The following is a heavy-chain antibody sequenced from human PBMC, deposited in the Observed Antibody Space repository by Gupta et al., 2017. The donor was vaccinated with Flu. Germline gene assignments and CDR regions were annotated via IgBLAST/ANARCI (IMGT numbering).Heavy chain of an antibody. CDR1: GFPFRSTG. CDR2: ISYDGSNK. V-gene: IGHV3-30*18. CDR3: AKETFDGAYRYSYCMDV. D-gene: IGHD4-17*01. Sequence: QVQLVQSGGGVVQPGRSLRLSCAASGFPFRSTGMHWVSQAPGTGLAWVALISYDGSNKYYADSVKGRFTISRDNSKNTLYLQINSLRTEDTAVYYCAKETFDGAYRYSYCMDVWGQGTTVTVSS. J-gene: IGHJ6*02.